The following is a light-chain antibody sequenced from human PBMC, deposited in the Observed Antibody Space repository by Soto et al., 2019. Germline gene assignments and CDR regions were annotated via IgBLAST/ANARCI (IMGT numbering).Light chain of an antibody. CDR3: QHYNNWPPVT. Sequence: EIVMTQSPATLSVSPGERATLSCRASQSVSSNLAWYQQKPGQAPSLLIYDASTRATGIPARFSGSGSGTEFTLTISSLQSEDFAVYYCQHYNNWPPVTFGQGTKLEIK. J-gene: IGKJ2*01. CDR1: QSVSSN. CDR2: DAS. V-gene: IGKV3-15*01.